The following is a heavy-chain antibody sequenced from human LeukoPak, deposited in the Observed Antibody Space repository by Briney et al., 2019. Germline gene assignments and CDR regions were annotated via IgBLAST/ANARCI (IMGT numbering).Heavy chain of an antibody. Sequence: GASVTVSCKASGYILTDYYMHWVRQAPGQGLEWMGWINPNSGDTNYAQKFQGRVTMTRDTPISTAYMELSRLRSDDTAVYYCARGAMIVVVAASLPDAFDIWGQGTMVTVSS. CDR3: ARGAMIVVVAASLPDAFDI. D-gene: IGHD3-22*01. CDR1: GYILTDYY. CDR2: INPNSGDT. V-gene: IGHV1-2*02. J-gene: IGHJ3*02.